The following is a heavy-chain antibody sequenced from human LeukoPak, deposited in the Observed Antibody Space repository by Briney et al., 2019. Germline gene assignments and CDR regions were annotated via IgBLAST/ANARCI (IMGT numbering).Heavy chain of an antibody. Sequence: GGSLRLSCAASGFTFSSYGMHRVRQAPGKGLEWVAFIRYDGSNKYYADSVKGRFTISRDNSKNTLYLQMNSLRAEDTAVYYCAKDRGYDSSGPLYYSDYWGQGTLVTVSS. V-gene: IGHV3-30*02. CDR1: GFTFSSYG. J-gene: IGHJ4*02. CDR2: IRYDGSNK. CDR3: AKDRGYDSSGPLYYSDY. D-gene: IGHD3-22*01.